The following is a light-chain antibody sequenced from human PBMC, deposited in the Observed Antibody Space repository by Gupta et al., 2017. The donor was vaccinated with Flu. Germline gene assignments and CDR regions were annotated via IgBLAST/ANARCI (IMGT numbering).Light chain of an antibody. CDR2: RSN. CDR3: AAWDDSLSGWV. J-gene: IGLJ3*02. CDR1: SSNIGSKY. Sequence: QSVLTQPPSASGIPGQRVTISFSGSSSNIGSKYVYWYQQLPGTAPKLHIYRSNQRPSGVPDRFSGSKSGTSASPAISGLRSEDEADYYCAAWDDSLSGWVFGGGTKLTVL. V-gene: IGLV1-47*01.